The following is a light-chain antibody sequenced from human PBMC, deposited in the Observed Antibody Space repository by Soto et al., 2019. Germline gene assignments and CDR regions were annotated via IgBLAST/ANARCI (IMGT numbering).Light chain of an antibody. CDR3: QQYGNSPRLT. J-gene: IGKJ4*01. CDR1: QSVSSSY. Sequence: EIVLTQSPGTLSLSPGERATLSCRASQSVSSSYLAWYQQKPGQAPRPLIFGASSRATGIPDRFSGSGSGTDFTLTISRLEPEDFAVYYCQQYGNSPRLTFGGGTKVDIK. CDR2: GAS. V-gene: IGKV3-20*01.